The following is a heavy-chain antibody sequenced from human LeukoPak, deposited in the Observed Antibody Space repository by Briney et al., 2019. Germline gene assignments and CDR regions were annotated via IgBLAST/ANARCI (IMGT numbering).Heavy chain of an antibody. Sequence: KPSETLSLTCTVSGVSISSYYWSWIRQPPGKGLEWIGYIYYSGSTNYNPSLKSRVTISVDTSKNQYSLKLSSVTAADTAVYYCARYPGVVAGLPAFDFWGQGTMVTVSS. J-gene: IGHJ3*01. CDR1: GVSISSYY. CDR2: IYYSGST. D-gene: IGHD2-15*01. V-gene: IGHV4-59*12. CDR3: ARYPGVVAGLPAFDF.